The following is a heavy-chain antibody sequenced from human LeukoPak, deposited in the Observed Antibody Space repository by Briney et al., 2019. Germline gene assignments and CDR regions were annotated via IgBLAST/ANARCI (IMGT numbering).Heavy chain of an antibody. CDR1: GGTFSSYA. CDR3: ASSGYCSSTSCLYNWFDP. D-gene: IGHD2-2*01. Sequence: GSSVKVSCKASGGTFSSYAISWVRQAPGQGLEWMGGIIPIFGTANYAQKFQGRVTITTDESTSTAYMELSSLRSEDTAVYYCASSGYCSSTSCLYNWFDPWGQGTLVTVSS. V-gene: IGHV1-69*05. CDR2: IIPIFGTA. J-gene: IGHJ5*02.